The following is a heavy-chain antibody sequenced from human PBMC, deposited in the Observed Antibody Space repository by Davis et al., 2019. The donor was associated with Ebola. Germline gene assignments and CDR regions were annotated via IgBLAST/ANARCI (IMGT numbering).Heavy chain of an antibody. J-gene: IGHJ6*02. CDR1: GGSISSYY. CDR3: ARAPGAKEPGYYYYYGMDV. D-gene: IGHD1-14*01. V-gene: IGHV4-59*01. CDR2: IYYSGST. Sequence: PSETLSLTCTVSGGSISSYYWSWIRQPPGKGLEWIGYIYYSGSTNYNPSLKSRVTISVDTSKNQFSLKLSSVTAADTAVYYCARAPGAKEPGYYYYYGMDVWGQGTTVTVSS.